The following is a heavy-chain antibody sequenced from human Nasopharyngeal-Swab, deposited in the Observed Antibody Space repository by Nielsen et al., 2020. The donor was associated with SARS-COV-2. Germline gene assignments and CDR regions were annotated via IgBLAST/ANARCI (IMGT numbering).Heavy chain of an antibody. CDR3: ARHRQDYDILTGYSYYFDY. J-gene: IGHJ4*02. V-gene: IGHV4-39*01. D-gene: IGHD3-9*01. Sequence: VRQMPGKGMEWIGSIYYSGSTYYNPSLKSRVTISVDTSKNQFSLKLSSVTAADTAVYYCARHRQDYDILTGYSYYFDYWGQGTLVTVAA. CDR2: IYYSGST.